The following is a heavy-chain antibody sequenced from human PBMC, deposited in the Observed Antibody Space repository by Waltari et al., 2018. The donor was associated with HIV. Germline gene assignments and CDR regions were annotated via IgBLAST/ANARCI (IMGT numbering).Heavy chain of an antibody. Sequence: EVRLVESGGGLGQPGGSLRLSCAVSGFTLSRYWMHWVRQTPGKGLEWVSRIKPDGTQTDYADSVKGRFTISRDNAKSTLHLQLNALSVEDTDLYFCTGDTFGNDDFWGQGVLVTVSS. J-gene: IGHJ4*02. CDR2: IKPDGTQT. D-gene: IGHD1-1*01. CDR1: GFTLSRYW. V-gene: IGHV3-74*01. CDR3: TGDTFGNDDF.